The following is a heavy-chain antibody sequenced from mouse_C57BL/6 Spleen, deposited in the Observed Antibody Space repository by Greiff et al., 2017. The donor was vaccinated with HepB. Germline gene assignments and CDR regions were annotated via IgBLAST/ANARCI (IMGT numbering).Heavy chain of an antibody. CDR2: ISYDGSN. Sequence: ESGPGLVKPSQSLSLTCSVTGYSITSGYYWNWIRQFPGNKLEWMGYISYDGSNNYNPSLNNRISITRDTSKNQFFLKLNSVTTEDTATYYCARDDGNAMDYWGQGTSVTVSS. J-gene: IGHJ4*01. V-gene: IGHV3-6*01. CDR1: GYSITSGYY. CDR3: ARDDGNAMDY.